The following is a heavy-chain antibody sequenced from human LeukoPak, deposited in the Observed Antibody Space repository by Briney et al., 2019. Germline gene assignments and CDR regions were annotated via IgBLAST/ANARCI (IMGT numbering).Heavy chain of an antibody. CDR2: IYYSGST. D-gene: IGHD2-2*01. Sequence: PSETLSLTCTVSGGSISSSSYYWGWIRQPPGKGLEWIGSIYYSGSTYHNPSLKSRVTISVDTSKNQFSLKLSSVTAADTAVYYCARVRSSWYLDLWGRGTLVTVSS. CDR1: GGSISSSSYY. V-gene: IGHV4-39*07. J-gene: IGHJ2*01. CDR3: ARVRSSWYLDL.